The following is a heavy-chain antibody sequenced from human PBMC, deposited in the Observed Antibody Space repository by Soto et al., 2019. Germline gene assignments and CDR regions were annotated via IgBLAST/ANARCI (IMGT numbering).Heavy chain of an antibody. D-gene: IGHD3-3*01. CDR2: ISSSSSYI. V-gene: IGHV3-21*01. CDR3: ARDKIFGVVIIDY. CDR1: GFTFSSYS. Sequence: EVQLVESGGGLVKPGGSLRLSCAASGFTFSSYSTNWVRQAPGKGLEWVSSISSSSSYIYYADSVKGRFTISRDNAKNSLYLQMNSLRAEDTAVYYCARDKIFGVVIIDYWGQGTLVTVSS. J-gene: IGHJ4*02.